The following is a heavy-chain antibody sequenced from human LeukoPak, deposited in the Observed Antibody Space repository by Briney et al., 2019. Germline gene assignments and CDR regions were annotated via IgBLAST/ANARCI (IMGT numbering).Heavy chain of an antibody. CDR2: ISAHNGHT. J-gene: IGHJ4*02. V-gene: IGHV1-18*01. CDR1: GHSFTTYG. Sequence: ASVKVSCKTSGHSFTTYGITWVRQAPGQGLEWMGWISAHNGHTNYAQNLQGRVTMTEDTSTDTAYMELSSLRSENTAVYYCATLPNWGSAYWGQGTLVTVSS. CDR3: ATLPNWGSAY. D-gene: IGHD7-27*01.